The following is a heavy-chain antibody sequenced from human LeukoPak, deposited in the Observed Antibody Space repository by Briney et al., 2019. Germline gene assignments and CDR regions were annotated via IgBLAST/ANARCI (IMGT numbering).Heavy chain of an antibody. CDR3: AKDRGGPAAFDI. D-gene: IGHD3-16*01. J-gene: IGHJ3*02. CDR2: ISYDGGNK. Sequence: PGGSLRLSCAASGFTFSSYAMHWVRQAPGKGLEWVAVISYDGGNKYYADSVKGRFTISRDNSKSTLYLQMNSLRADDTAVYYCAKDRGGPAAFDIWGQGTMVTVSS. CDR1: GFTFSSYA. V-gene: IGHV3-30-3*01.